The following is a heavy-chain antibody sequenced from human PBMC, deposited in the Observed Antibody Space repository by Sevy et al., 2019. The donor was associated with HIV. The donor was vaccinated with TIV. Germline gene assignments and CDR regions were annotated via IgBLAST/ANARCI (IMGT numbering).Heavy chain of an antibody. J-gene: IGHJ4*02. V-gene: IGHV4-59*01. CDR3: ARDSTTRPRVLDY. Sequence: SETLSLTRSVSGGSISSYFWTWVRQSPGKGLEWIGNIYFTGNTDYSPSLKSRVTLSLDTSKSQFSLTLKSVTAADTAIYFCARDSTTRPRVLDYWGQGTLVTVFS. D-gene: IGHD1-1*01. CDR1: GGSISSYF. CDR2: IYFTGNT.